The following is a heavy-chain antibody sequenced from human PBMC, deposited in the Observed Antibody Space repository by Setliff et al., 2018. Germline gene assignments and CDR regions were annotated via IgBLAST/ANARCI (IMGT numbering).Heavy chain of an antibody. D-gene: IGHD2-15*01. CDR3: AISTLSICSGGTCPNAFDV. Sequence: ASVKVSCKASGYILNSYGISWVRQAPGQGLEWMGWISSYNDIANYAQRFQGRVTLTTDMSTSAAYMELRGLGSDDTAVYYCAISTLSICSGGTCPNAFDVWGQGTMVTVS. CDR2: ISSYNDIA. J-gene: IGHJ3*01. CDR1: GYILNSYG. V-gene: IGHV1-18*01.